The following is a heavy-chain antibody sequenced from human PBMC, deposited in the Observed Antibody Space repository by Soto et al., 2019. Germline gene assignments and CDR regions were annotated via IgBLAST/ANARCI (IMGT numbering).Heavy chain of an antibody. Sequence: PGGSLRLSCAASGFTFSNHWMNWVRQAPGKGLEWMANIKQDESEKYYVDSVKGRFTISRDNAKNSLYLQMNSLRAEDTAVYYCARSLKGGLDYWGQGTLVTVSS. J-gene: IGHJ4*02. D-gene: IGHD3-16*01. CDR2: IKQDESEK. CDR1: GFTFSNHW. V-gene: IGHV3-7*01. CDR3: ARSLKGGLDY.